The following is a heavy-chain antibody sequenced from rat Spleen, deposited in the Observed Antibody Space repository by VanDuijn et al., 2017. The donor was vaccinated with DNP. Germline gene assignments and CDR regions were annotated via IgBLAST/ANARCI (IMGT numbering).Heavy chain of an antibody. Sequence: EVQLVESGGGLVQPGRSLKLSCAASGFTFSDYYMAWVRQAPKKGLEWVATISTSGSRTYYPDSVKGRFTISRDNAKNTLYLQLNSLGSEDTATYYCARYSFRRIWDYWGQGVSVTVSS. CDR1: GFTFSDYY. D-gene: IGHD1-11*01. V-gene: IGHV5-22*01. CDR2: ISTSGSRT. CDR3: ARYSFRRIWDY. J-gene: IGHJ2*01.